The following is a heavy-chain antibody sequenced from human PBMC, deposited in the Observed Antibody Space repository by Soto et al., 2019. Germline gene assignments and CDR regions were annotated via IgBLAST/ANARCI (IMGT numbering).Heavy chain of an antibody. D-gene: IGHD5-12*01. CDR3: TRDGGRSSYALDFDY. CDR1: CGSISSYY. Sequence: SETLSLTCTISCGSISSYYWSWIRQSPGKGLEWIGNIHYSGSTNYNPSLKSRVTISVDTSKNQFSLKLNSVTAADTAVYYCTRDGGRSSYALDFDYWGQGTLVTVSS. CDR2: IHYSGST. V-gene: IGHV4-59*01. J-gene: IGHJ4*02.